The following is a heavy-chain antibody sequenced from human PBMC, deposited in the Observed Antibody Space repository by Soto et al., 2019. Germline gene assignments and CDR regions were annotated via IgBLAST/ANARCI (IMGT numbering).Heavy chain of an antibody. Sequence: SETLSLTCTVSGGSISSYYWSWIRQPPGKGLEWIGYIYYSGSTNYNPSLQSRVTISVDTSKNQFSLKLSSVPAAATAVYYCAGDRGKNTAMLNGMDGWGRGTTFAVAS. D-gene: IGHD5-18*01. CDR2: IYYSGST. CDR1: GGSISSYY. V-gene: IGHV4-59*01. CDR3: AGDRGKNTAMLNGMDG. J-gene: IGHJ6*02.